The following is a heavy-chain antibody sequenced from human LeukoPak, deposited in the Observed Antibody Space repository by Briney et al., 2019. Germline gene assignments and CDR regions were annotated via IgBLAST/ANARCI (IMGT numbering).Heavy chain of an antibody. CDR3: ARGSANYYGSGSYYNPPYHYFDY. J-gene: IGHJ4*02. CDR1: GGTFSSYA. Sequence: SVKVSCKASGGTFSSYAISWVRQAPGQGLEWMGGIIPIFGTANYAQKFQGRVTITADKSTSTAYMELSSLRSEDTAVYYCARGSANYYGSGSYYNPPYHYFDYWGQGTLVTVSS. D-gene: IGHD3-10*01. CDR2: IIPIFGTA. V-gene: IGHV1-69*06.